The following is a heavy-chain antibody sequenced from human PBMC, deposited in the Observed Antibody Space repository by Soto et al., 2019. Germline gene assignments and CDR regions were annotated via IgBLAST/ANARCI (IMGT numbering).Heavy chain of an antibody. J-gene: IGHJ6*03. CDR2: IKQDGSEK. CDR1: GFTFSSYW. D-gene: IGHD3-16*02. V-gene: IGHV3-7*01. Sequence: GGSLRLSCAASGFTFSSYWMSWVRQAPGKGLEWVANIKQDGSEKYYVDSVKGRFTISRDNAKNSLYLQMNSLRAEDTAVYYCARGYHRRGYHYYYYMDVWGKGTTVTVSS. CDR3: ARGYHRRGYHYYYYMDV.